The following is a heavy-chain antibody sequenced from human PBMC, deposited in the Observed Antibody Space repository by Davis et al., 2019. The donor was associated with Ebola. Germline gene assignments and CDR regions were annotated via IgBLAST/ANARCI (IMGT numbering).Heavy chain of an antibody. CDR3: ARQEGGNPNYYGMDV. V-gene: IGHV5-51*01. CDR1: GYSFTTYW. D-gene: IGHD4-23*01. CDR2: IYPGDSDT. Sequence: KVSCKGSGYSFTTYWIGWVRQMPGKGLEWMGIIYPGDSDTRYSPSFQGQVTISADKSISTAYVQWSSLKASDTAMYYCARQEGGNPNYYGMDVWGQGTTVTVSS. J-gene: IGHJ6*02.